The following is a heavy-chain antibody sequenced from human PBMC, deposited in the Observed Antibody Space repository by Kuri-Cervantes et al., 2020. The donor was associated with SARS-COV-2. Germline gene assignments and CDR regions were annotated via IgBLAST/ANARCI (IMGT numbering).Heavy chain of an antibody. J-gene: IGHJ5*02. CDR3: ATSPPIVGASNWFDP. D-gene: IGHD1-26*01. Sequence: SVKVSCKASGGTFSSYAISWVRQAPGQGLEWMGGIIPIFGTANYAQKFQGRVTMTEDTSTDTAYMELSSLRSEDTAVYYCATSPPIVGASNWFDPWAREPWSPSPQ. CDR2: IIPIFGTA. CDR1: GGTFSSYA. V-gene: IGHV1-69*06.